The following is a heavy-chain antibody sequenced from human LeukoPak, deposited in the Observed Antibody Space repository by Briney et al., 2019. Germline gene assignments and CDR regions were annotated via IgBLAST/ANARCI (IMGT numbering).Heavy chain of an antibody. V-gene: IGHV4-34*01. CDR3: VKSRGIAVAGTFDY. CDR2: INHSGST. J-gene: IGHJ4*02. Sequence: SETLSLTCAVYGGSFSGYYWSWIRQPPGKGLEWIGEINHSGSTNYNPSLKSRVTISVDTSKNQFSLKLSSVTAEDTAVYYCVKSRGIAVAGTFDYWGQGTLVTVSS. CDR1: GGSFSGYY. D-gene: IGHD6-19*01.